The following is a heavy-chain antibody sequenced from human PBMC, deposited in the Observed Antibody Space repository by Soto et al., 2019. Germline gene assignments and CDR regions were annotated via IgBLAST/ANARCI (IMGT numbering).Heavy chain of an antibody. V-gene: IGHV1-69*13. CDR3: ATVWGSYHLKHPLDY. CDR1: GGTFSSYA. D-gene: IGHD3-16*02. Sequence: GASVKVSCKASGGTFSSYAISWVRQAPGQGLEWMGGIIPIFGTANYAQKFQGRVTIAADESTSTAYKELSSLRSEDTAVYYCATVWGSYHLKHPLDYWRQGTLVTVSS. CDR2: IIPIFGTA. J-gene: IGHJ4*02.